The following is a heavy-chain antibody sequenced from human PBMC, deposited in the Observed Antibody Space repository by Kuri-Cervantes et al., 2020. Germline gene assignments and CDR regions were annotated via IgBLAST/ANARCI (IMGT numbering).Heavy chain of an antibody. CDR1: GFTFDDYA. Sequence: SLKISCAASGFTFDDYAMHWVRQAPGKGLEWVSGISWNSGSIGYADSVKGRFTISRDNAKNSLYLQMNSLRAEDTAVYYCAKDGAKWARYYFDYWGQGTLVTVSS. V-gene: IGHV3-9*01. CDR3: AKDGAKWARYYFDY. J-gene: IGHJ4*02. CDR2: ISWNSGSI. D-gene: IGHD1-26*01.